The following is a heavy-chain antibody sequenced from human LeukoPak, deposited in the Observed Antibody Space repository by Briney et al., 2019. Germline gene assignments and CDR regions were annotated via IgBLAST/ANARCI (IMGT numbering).Heavy chain of an antibody. CDR1: GGSISSYY. CDR3: ARGNYYFDY. Sequence: SETLSLTCTVSGGSISSYYWSWIRQPPGKGLEWIGYIYYSGSTNYNPSLKSRVTISVDTSKNQFSLKLSSVTAADTAVYYCARGNYYFDYWGQGTLVTVSS. J-gene: IGHJ4*02. V-gene: IGHV4-59*01. CDR2: IYYSGST.